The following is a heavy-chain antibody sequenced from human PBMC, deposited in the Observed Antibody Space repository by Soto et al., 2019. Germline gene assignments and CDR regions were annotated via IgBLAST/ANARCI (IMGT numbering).Heavy chain of an antibody. CDR3: ASMICGGDCYYYFDY. Sequence: SETLSLTCAVSGYSISSGYYWGWIRQPPGKGLEWIGSIYHSGSTYYNPSLKSRVTISVDTSKNQFSLKLSSVTTADTAVYYCASMICGGDCYYYFDYWGQGTLVTVSS. CDR2: IYHSGST. J-gene: IGHJ4*02. D-gene: IGHD2-21*02. CDR1: GYSISSGYY. V-gene: IGHV4-38-2*01.